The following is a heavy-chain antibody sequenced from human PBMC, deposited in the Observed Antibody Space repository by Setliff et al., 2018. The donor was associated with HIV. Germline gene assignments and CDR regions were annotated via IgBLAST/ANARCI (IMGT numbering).Heavy chain of an antibody. CDR2: IYSDGSI. D-gene: IGHD3-22*01. CDR3: ARVRLYNSALDY. J-gene: IGHJ4*02. Sequence: GGSLRLSCAASGFTVSSYYMAWVRQAPGKGLEWVSTIYSDGSIYHADSVKGRFTLSRDTSKNTLSLQMNTLRPEDTAVYFCARVRLYNSALDYWGQGTLVTVSS. CDR1: GFTVSSYY. V-gene: IGHV3-66*02.